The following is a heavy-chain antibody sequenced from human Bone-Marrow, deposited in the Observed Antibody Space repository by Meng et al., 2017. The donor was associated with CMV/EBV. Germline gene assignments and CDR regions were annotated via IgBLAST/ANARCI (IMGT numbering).Heavy chain of an antibody. CDR3: ARERRHFYGMDV. J-gene: IGHJ6*02. Sequence: SEPLSLTCTVSGGSISSYYWSWIRQPPGKGLEWIGYIYYSGSTNYNPSLKSRVTISVDTSKNQFSLKLSSVTAADTAVYYCARERRHFYGMDVWGQGTTVTVSS. CDR2: IYYSGST. V-gene: IGHV4-59*01. CDR1: GGSISSYY.